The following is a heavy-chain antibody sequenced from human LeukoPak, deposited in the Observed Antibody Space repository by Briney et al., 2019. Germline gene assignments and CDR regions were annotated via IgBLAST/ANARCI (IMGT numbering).Heavy chain of an antibody. D-gene: IGHD6-13*01. J-gene: IGHJ3*02. V-gene: IGHV4-4*09. Sequence: PSETLSLTCTVSGGSISSYYWSWIRQPPGKGLEWIGYIYTSGSTNYNPSLKSRVTISVDTSKNQFSLKLSSVTAADTAVYYCARPGGSSWYFDAFDIWGQGSMVTVSS. CDR3: ARPGGSSWYFDAFDI. CDR1: GGSISSYY. CDR2: IYTSGST.